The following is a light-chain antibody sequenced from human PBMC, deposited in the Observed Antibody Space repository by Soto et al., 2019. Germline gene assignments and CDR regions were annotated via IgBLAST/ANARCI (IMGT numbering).Light chain of an antibody. Sequence: EVVLTQSPVTLSLSPGERATLSCRASQSFRGLLAWYQQKPGQAPRLLIYDAYNRATGIPPRFSGSGSGTYFTLTITNLQPEDFATYYCQQSYGSPLTFGQGTKVDIK. V-gene: IGKV3-11*01. CDR2: DAY. CDR3: QQSYGSPLT. J-gene: IGKJ1*01. CDR1: QSFRGL.